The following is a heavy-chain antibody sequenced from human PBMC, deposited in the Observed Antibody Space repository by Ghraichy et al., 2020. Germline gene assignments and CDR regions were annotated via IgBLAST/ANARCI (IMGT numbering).Heavy chain of an antibody. CDR2: IYYSGST. D-gene: IGHD5-24*01. CDR3: ARFPPRSPQGSILYKNWFDP. J-gene: IGHJ5*02. CDR1: GGSISSYY. V-gene: IGHV4-59*08. Sequence: SETLSLTCTVSGGSISSYYWSWIRQPPGKGLEWIGYIYYSGSTNYNPSLKSRVTISVDTSKNQFSLKLSSVTAADTAVYYCARFPPRSPQGSILYKNWFDPWGQGTLVTVSS.